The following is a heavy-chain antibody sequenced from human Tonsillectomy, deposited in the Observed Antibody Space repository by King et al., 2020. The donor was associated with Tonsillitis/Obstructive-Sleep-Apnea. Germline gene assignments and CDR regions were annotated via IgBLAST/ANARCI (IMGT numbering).Heavy chain of an antibody. CDR2: ITSSGSTR. CDR1: GFTFSDYY. D-gene: IGHD2-2*01. J-gene: IGHJ5*02. CDR3: ARVGDIVVVPAAIWFDP. V-gene: IGHV3-11*01. Sequence: VQLVESGGGLVKPGGSLRLPCAASGFTFSDYYMSWIRQAPGKGLEWVSYITSSGSTRYYADFVKGRFTMSRDNAKNSLYLQMHSLRAEDTAVYYCARVGDIVVVPAAIWFDPWGQGTLVTVSS.